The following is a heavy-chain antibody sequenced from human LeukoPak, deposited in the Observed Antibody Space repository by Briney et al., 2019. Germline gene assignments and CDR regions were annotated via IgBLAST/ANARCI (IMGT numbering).Heavy chain of an antibody. J-gene: IGHJ4*02. CDR2: IYTSGST. CDR3: ARLDIASRPAMNIDY. CDR1: GGSISSYY. D-gene: IGHD6-6*01. Sequence: SETLSLTCTVSGGSISSYYWSWIRQPAGKGLEWIGRIYTSGSTNYNPSLKSRVTMSVDTSKNQFSLMLSSVTAADTAVYYCARLDIASRPAMNIDYWGQGTLVTVSA. V-gene: IGHV4-4*07.